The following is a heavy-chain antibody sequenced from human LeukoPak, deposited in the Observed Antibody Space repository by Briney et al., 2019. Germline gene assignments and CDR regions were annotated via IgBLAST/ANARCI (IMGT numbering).Heavy chain of an antibody. V-gene: IGHV1-18*01. CDR2: ISAYNDNT. Sequence: GASVKVSCKASGYTFTNYGISWVRQAPGQGPEGMGWISAYNDNTNYAQKFQGRLTITADTSTSTAYMELRSLRSDDTAVYYCARDEVVVTSTLFDPWGQGTLVTVSS. J-gene: IGHJ5*02. CDR3: ARDEVVVTSTLFDP. CDR1: GYTFTNYG. D-gene: IGHD2-15*01.